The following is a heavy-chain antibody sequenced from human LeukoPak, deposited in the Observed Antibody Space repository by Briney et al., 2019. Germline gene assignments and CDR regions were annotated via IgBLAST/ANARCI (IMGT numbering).Heavy chain of an antibody. D-gene: IGHD6-19*01. CDR2: ISANGGST. Sequence: GGSLRLSCAASEFTFSTYAMSWVRQAPGKGLERLSAISANGGSTYYADSVKGRFTISRDNSKNTSYLQMNSLRAEDTAVYYCARSKYTSGWYDYWGQGTLVTVSS. J-gene: IGHJ4*02. CDR3: ARSKYTSGWYDY. CDR1: EFTFSTYA. V-gene: IGHV3-23*01.